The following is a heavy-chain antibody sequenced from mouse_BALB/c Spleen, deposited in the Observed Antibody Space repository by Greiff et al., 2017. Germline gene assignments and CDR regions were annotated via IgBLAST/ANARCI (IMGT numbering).Heavy chain of an antibody. V-gene: IGHV5-6-3*01. CDR2: INSNGGST. CDR1: GFTFSSYG. D-gene: IGHD2-1*01. Sequence: EVMLVESGGGLVQPGGSLKLSCAASGFTFSSYGMSWVRQTPDKRLELVATINSNGGSTYYPDSVKGRFTISRDNAKNTLYLQMSSLKSEDTAMYYCVRGDYGNYGAMDYWGQGTSVTVSS. J-gene: IGHJ4*01. CDR3: VRGDYGNYGAMDY.